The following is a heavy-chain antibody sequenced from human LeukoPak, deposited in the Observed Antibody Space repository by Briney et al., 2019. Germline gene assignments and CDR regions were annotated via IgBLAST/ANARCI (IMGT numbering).Heavy chain of an antibody. V-gene: IGHV3-23*01. Sequence: PGGSLRLSCAASGFTFSSQAISRVRQAPGKGLERVSTISGSGGSTYYADSVKGRFTISRDNSKNTLYLQMNSLRAEDTAVYYCAKALPAPILSGMDVWGQGTTVTVSS. CDR1: GFTFSSQA. J-gene: IGHJ6*02. D-gene: IGHD2-2*01. CDR2: ISGSGGST. CDR3: AKALPAPILSGMDV.